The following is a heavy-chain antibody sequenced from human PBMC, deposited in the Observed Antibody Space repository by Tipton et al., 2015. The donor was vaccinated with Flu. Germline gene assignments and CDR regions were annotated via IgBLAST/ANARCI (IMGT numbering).Heavy chain of an antibody. CDR3: ARLEYQLLLGAFDP. CDR1: GGSISSYY. D-gene: IGHD2-2*01. CDR2: IYYSGST. J-gene: IGHJ5*02. V-gene: IGHV4-59*08. Sequence: GLVKPSETLSLTCTVSGGSISSYYWSWIRQPPGKGLEWIGYIYYSGSTNYNPSLKSRVTISVDTSKNQFSLKLSSVTAADTAVYYCARLEYQLLLGAFDPWGQGTLVTVSS.